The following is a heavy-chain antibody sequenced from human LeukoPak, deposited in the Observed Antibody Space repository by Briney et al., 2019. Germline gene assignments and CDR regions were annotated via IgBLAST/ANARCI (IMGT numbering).Heavy chain of an antibody. CDR3: ATSSDFWSGYYL. Sequence: GGSLRLSCAASGFTFSSYAMSWVRQAPGKGLEWVSGISGSGSSRYYVDSVKGRFTISRDNAKNSLYLQMNSLRAEDTAVYYCATSSDFWSGYYLWGQGTLVTVSS. CDR1: GFTFSSYA. V-gene: IGHV3-23*01. CDR2: ISGSGSSR. J-gene: IGHJ4*02. D-gene: IGHD3-3*01.